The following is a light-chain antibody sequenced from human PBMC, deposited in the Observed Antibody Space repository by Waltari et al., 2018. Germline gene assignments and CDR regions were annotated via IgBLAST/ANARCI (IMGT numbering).Light chain of an antibody. J-gene: IGKJ4*01. CDR2: LGS. CDR3: IQTLQTPLT. V-gene: IGKV2-28*01. Sequence: DIVVTQSPLSLPVTPGEPASISCRSSQSLLYSNGYNYLDWYLQKPGQSPQLLIYLGSNRASRVPDRFSGSGSGTDFTLKISRVEAEDVGVYYCIQTLQTPLTFGGGTKVEIK. CDR1: QSLLYSNGYNY.